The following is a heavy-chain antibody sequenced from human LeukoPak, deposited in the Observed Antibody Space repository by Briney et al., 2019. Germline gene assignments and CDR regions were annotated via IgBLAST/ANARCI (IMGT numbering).Heavy chain of an antibody. Sequence: SLTLSLTCAISGDSVSSNSAAWNWIRQSPSRGLEWLGRTYYRSKWYNDYAVSVKSRITINPDTSKNQFSLQLNSVTPEDTAVYYCARSVYYDILTGYSQYYFDYWGREPWSPSPQ. CDR1: GDSVSSNSAA. V-gene: IGHV6-1*01. CDR2: TYYRSKWYN. CDR3: ARSVYYDILTGYSQYYFDY. D-gene: IGHD3-9*01. J-gene: IGHJ4*02.